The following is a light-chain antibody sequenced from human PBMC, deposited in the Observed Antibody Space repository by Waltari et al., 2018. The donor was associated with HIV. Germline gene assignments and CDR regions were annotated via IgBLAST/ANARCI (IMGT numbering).Light chain of an antibody. J-gene: IGLJ2*01. CDR1: SPNIGRNY. CDR3: ATWDDSLSVVV. Sequence: QSVLTLPPSASGTPGQRVTISCSGSSPNIGRNYVYWYQQLPGTAPKLLIYRNNQRPSGVPDRFSGSKSGTSASLAISGLRSEDEADYYCATWDDSLSVVVFGGGTKLTVL. CDR2: RNN. V-gene: IGLV1-47*01.